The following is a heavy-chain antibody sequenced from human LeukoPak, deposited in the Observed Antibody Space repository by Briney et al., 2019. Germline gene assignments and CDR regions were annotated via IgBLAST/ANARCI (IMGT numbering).Heavy chain of an antibody. CDR1: GFTFRSFA. J-gene: IGHJ6*02. CDR3: ARYCSGGTCYSGMDA. Sequence: PGGSLRLSCAASGFTFRSFAMGWVRQAPGKGLEWVSGITGTGDSTSYADSVKGRFTISRDNSKNTLFLQMNSLRDEDTAVYYCARYCSGGTCYSGMDAWGQGTSVTVSS. V-gene: IGHV3-23*01. CDR2: ITGTGDST. D-gene: IGHD2-15*01.